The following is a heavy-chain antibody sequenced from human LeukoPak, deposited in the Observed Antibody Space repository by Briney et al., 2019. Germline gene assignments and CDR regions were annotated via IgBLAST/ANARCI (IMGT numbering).Heavy chain of an antibody. V-gene: IGHV3-23*01. CDR1: GFTFSSYA. D-gene: IGHD3-3*01. Sequence: PGGSLRLSCAASGFTFSSYAMSWVRQAPGKGLEWVSAISGSGGSTYYADSVEGRFTISRDNSKNTLYLQMNSLRAEDTAVYYCARDRSFGVVTGGYAFDIWGQGTMVTVSS. CDR2: ISGSGGST. CDR3: ARDRSFGVVTGGYAFDI. J-gene: IGHJ3*02.